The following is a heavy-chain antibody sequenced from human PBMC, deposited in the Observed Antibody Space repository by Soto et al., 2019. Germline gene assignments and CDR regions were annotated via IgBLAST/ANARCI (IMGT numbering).Heavy chain of an antibody. CDR1: GYTFTSYY. J-gene: IGHJ4*02. CDR3: ARAPHRSPSIVVVVAALFPPDTYYDY. CDR2: INPSGGST. D-gene: IGHD2-15*01. Sequence: GASVKVSCKASGYTFTSYYMHWVRQAPGQGLEWMGIINPSGGSTSYAQKFQGRVTMTRDTSTSTVYMELSSLRSEDTAVYYCARAPHRSPSIVVVVAALFPPDTYYDYWGQGTLVTVSS. V-gene: IGHV1-46*03.